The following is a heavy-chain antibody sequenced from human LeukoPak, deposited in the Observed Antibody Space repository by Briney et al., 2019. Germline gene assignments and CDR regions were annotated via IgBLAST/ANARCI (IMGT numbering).Heavy chain of an antibody. CDR3: ASHTETGEYSSSWWTGYSSGWPPYYFDY. Sequence: ASVKVSCKASSYTFTRYGISWVRQAPGQGLEWMGWISGSNGNTNYAQKFQGRVSMTADTSTSTAYMELRSLRSDDTAVYYCASHTETGEYSSSWWTGYSSGWPPYYFDYWGQGTLVTVSS. CDR1: SYTFTRYG. CDR2: ISGSNGNT. V-gene: IGHV1-18*01. D-gene: IGHD6-19*01. J-gene: IGHJ4*02.